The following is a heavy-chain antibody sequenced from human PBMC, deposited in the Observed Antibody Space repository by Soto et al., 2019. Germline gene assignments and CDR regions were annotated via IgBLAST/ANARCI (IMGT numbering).Heavy chain of an antibody. J-gene: IGHJ6*02. V-gene: IGHV1-3*01. Sequence: ASVKVSCKASGGTFSSYAMHWVRQAPGQRLEWMGWINAGNGNTKYSQKFQGRVTITRDTSASTAYMELSSLRSEDTAVYYCARQTLDSSGYYYVSYYYGMDVWGQGTTVTVSS. CDR2: INAGNGNT. CDR1: GGTFSSYA. CDR3: ARQTLDSSGYYYVSYYYGMDV. D-gene: IGHD3-22*01.